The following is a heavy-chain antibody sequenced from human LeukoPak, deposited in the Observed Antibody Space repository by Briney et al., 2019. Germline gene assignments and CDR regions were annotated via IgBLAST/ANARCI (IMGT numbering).Heavy chain of an antibody. CDR3: ARTTRILWFGELRADAFDI. CDR2: IKRDGSEK. J-gene: IGHJ3*02. Sequence: GGSLRLSCAASGFIFSSYWMSWVRQAPGKGLEWVANIKRDGSEKYYVDSVKGRFTISRDNAKNSLYLQMNSLRAEDTAVYYCARTTRILWFGELRADAFDIWGQGTMVTVSS. D-gene: IGHD3-10*01. CDR1: GFIFSSYW. V-gene: IGHV3-7*03.